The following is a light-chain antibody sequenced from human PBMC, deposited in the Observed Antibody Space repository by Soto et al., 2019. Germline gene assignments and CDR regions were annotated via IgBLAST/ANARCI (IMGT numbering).Light chain of an antibody. J-gene: IGKJ3*01. CDR3: HQHETSPPT. Sequence: EIVLTQSPGTLSLSPGESGILSCRTSQTVNSPYLAWYQQKPGQAPRLLISGASTRATGIPDRFSGSGYGAEFTLTISRLESEDFAVYYCHQHETSPPTFGPGTTVDV. CDR2: GAS. V-gene: IGKV3-20*01. CDR1: QTVNSPY.